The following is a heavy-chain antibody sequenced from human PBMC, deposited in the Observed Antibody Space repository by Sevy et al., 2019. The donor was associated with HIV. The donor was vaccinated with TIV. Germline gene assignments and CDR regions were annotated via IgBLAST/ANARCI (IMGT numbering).Heavy chain of an antibody. CDR3: ARYDAVDASNCFDY. D-gene: IGHD6-19*01. CDR2: TSGHNGNT. CDR1: GYIFRNYD. Sequence: ASVKVSCKASGYIFRNYDITWVRQAPGQGLEWMGRTSGHNGNTNSAQKFQGRITLTADTSTSTANMDRRSLTSAETAVHYCARYDAVDASNCFDYWGQGTLVTVSS. J-gene: IGHJ4*02. V-gene: IGHV1-18*01.